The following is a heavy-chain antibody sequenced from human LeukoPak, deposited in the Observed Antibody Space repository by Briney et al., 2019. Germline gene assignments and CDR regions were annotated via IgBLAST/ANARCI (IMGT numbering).Heavy chain of an antibody. D-gene: IGHD3-22*01. CDR2: INWNGGST. J-gene: IGHJ3*02. CDR1: VFTFDDYG. Sequence: SGGSLRLSCAASVFTFDDYGMSWVRQAPGKGLEWVSGINWNGGSTGYADSVKGRFTISRDNAKNSLYLQMNSLRAEDTALYYCARWYYYDSSGLDIWGQGTMVTVSS. CDR3: ARWYYYDSSGLDI. V-gene: IGHV3-20*04.